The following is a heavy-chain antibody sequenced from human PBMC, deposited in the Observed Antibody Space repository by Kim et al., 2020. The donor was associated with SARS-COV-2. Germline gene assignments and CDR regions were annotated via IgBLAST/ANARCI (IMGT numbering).Heavy chain of an antibody. CDR3: AKEKTSSSYSTSDY. J-gene: IGHJ4*02. CDR2: ISGGAGTT. CDR1: GFTFNNYA. V-gene: IGHV3-23*01. D-gene: IGHD6-6*01. Sequence: GGSLRLSCAASGFTFNNYAMSWVRQAPGKGLEWVSTISGGAGTTYYAGSVKGRFTISRDNSKNTVYLQMNSLRDEDTAIYYCAKEKTSSSYSTSDYWGQG.